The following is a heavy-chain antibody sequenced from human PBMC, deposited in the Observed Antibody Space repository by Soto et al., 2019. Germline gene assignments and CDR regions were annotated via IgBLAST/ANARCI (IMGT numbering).Heavy chain of an antibody. CDR3: ASLSALAGTRNWFDH. Sequence: ESLCQPGTVSGGSISSSSYYWGWIRQPPGKGLEWIGSIYYSGSTYYNPSLKSRVTISVDTSKNQFSLKLSSVTAADTAVYYCASLSALAGTRNWFDHWGQGTLVTGSS. D-gene: IGHD6-19*01. J-gene: IGHJ5*02. CDR2: IYYSGST. CDR1: GGSISSSSYY. V-gene: IGHV4-39*01.